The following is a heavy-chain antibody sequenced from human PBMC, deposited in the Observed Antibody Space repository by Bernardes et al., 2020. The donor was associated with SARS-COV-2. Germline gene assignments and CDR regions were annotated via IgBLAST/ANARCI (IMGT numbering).Heavy chain of an antibody. V-gene: IGHV3-66*02. CDR1: GFTVSSNY. Sequence: GGSLRLSRAASGFTVSSNYMSWVRQAPGKGLEWVSVIYSGGSTYYADSVKGRFTISRDNSKNTLYLQMNSLRAEDTAVYYCARDREVRGVKDAFDIWGQGTMVTVSS. CDR3: ARDREVRGVKDAFDI. D-gene: IGHD3-10*01. CDR2: IYSGGST. J-gene: IGHJ3*02.